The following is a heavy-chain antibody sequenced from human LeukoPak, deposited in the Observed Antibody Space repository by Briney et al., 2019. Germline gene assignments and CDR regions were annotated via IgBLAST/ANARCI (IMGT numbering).Heavy chain of an antibody. CDR1: GGSISSSSYY. CDR2: IYYSGST. J-gene: IGHJ4*02. V-gene: IGHV4-39*01. Sequence: SETLSLTCTVSGGSISSSSYYWGWIRQPPGKGLEWIGSIYYSGSTYYNPSLKSRVTISVDTSKNQFSLKLSSVTAADTAVYYCAGGVGRHYDSSDYYYWGQGTLVTVSS. D-gene: IGHD3-22*01. CDR3: AGGVGRHYDSSDYYY.